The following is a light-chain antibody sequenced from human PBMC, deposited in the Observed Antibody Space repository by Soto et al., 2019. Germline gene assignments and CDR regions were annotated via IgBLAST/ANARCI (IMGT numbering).Light chain of an antibody. CDR1: QSIVHSDGNTY. V-gene: IGKV2-24*01. Sequence: DIVMTQTPLSSPVTLGQPASSSCRSSQSIVHSDGNTYLSWLQQRPGQPPRLLIYNLSNRFSGVPDRFSGSGAGTAFTLKITRVEAEDVGVYYCMQATHSPWAFGQGNKVEIK. CDR2: NLS. J-gene: IGKJ1*01. CDR3: MQATHSPWA.